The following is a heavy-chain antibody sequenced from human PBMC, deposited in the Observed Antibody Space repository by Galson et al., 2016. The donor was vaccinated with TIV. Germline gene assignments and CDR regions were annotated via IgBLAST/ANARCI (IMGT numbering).Heavy chain of an antibody. D-gene: IGHD5-12*01. CDR1: GFSLTTPGMC. CDR2: IDWEDDK. V-gene: IGHV2-70*11. Sequence: PALVKPTQTLTLTCTFSGFSLTTPGMCVSWIRQPPGKALEWLARIDWEDDKYYSTSLKTRLTVSKDTSKNQVVLKMTNLDPADTATYYCARSSGLSLEDWGRGTLVSVSS. J-gene: IGHJ4*02. CDR3: ARSSGLSLED.